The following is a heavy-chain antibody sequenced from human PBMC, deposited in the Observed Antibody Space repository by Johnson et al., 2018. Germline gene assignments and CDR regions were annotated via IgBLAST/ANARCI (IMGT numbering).Heavy chain of an antibody. CDR3: AKDGTSQTTTFDY. CDR1: GFTFSSYG. Sequence: QVQLVQSGGGVVQPGRSLRLSCAASGFTFSSYGMHWVRQAPGKGLEWVAVISHDGSNKNYADSVKGRFAISRDNSKNTLYLQMNSLRAEDTTEYYCAKDGTSQTTTFDYWGQGTLVTVSS. V-gene: IGHV3-30*18. J-gene: IGHJ4*02. D-gene: IGHD1-7*01. CDR2: ISHDGSNK.